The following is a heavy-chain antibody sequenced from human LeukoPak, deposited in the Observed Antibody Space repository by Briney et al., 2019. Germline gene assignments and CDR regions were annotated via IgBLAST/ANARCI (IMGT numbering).Heavy chain of an antibody. CDR2: IYHSGST. J-gene: IGHJ3*02. D-gene: IGHD3-22*01. CDR1: GYSISSGYY. Sequence: PSETLSLTCTVSGYSISSGYYWGWIRQPPGKGLEWIGSIYHSGSTYYNPSLKSRVTISVDTSKNQFSLKQSSVTAADTAVYYCAREGYYDSSGYRNAFDIWGQGTMVTVSS. CDR3: AREGYYDSSGYRNAFDI. V-gene: IGHV4-38-2*02.